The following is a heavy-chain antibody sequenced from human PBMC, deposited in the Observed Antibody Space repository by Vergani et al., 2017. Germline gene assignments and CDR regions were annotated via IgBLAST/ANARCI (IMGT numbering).Heavy chain of an antibody. Sequence: EVQLVESGGGLVQPGGSLRLSCAASGFTFSSYSMNGVRQAPGKGLEWVSYISISSSTIYYADSVKGRFTISRDNAKNSLYLQMNSLRAEDTAVYYCARDWSIAAAGSAFDIWGQGTMVTVSS. CDR1: GFTFSSYS. D-gene: IGHD6-13*01. V-gene: IGHV3-48*01. CDR2: ISISSSTI. J-gene: IGHJ3*02. CDR3: ARDWSIAAAGSAFDI.